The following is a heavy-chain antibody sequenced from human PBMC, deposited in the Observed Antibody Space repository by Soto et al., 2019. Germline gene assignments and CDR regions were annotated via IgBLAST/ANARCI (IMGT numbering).Heavy chain of an antibody. Sequence: PSETLSLTCTVSGGSISSGGYYWSWIRQHPGKGLERIGYIYYSGSTYYNPSLKSRVTISVDTSKDQFSLKLSSVTAADTAVYYCARDARGNYYYYGMDVWGQGTTVTVSS. CDR1: GGSISSGGYY. CDR3: ARDARGNYYYYGMDV. J-gene: IGHJ6*02. CDR2: IYYSGST. V-gene: IGHV4-31*03. D-gene: IGHD1-26*01.